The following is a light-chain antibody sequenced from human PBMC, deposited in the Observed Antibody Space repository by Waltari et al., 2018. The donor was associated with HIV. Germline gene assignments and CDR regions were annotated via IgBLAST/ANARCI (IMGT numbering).Light chain of an antibody. CDR1: QSFSHRY. J-gene: IGKJ2*01. CDR2: GSS. Sequence: DIVLTQSPDTLSLSPGAGATLSCRASQSFSHRYVVWYQQKPGQAPRLLIYGSSTRATGIPDRFSGSGSGTDFTLTINRLEPEDFAVYYCQHYGSSPPYTFGQGTKLEVK. V-gene: IGKV3-20*01. CDR3: QHYGSSPPYT.